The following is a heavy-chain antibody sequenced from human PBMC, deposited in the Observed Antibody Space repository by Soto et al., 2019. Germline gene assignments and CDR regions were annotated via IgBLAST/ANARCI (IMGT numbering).Heavy chain of an antibody. D-gene: IGHD2-15*01. Sequence: QVQLQESGPGLVKPSQTLSLTCTVSGGSISSGDYYWSWIRQPPGKGLEWIGYIYYSGSTYYNPSLRSRVTISVDTSKNQFSLKLSSVTAADTAVYYCARDGPLLRRVYDYWGQGTLVTVSS. CDR3: ARDGPLLRRVYDY. CDR2: IYYSGST. V-gene: IGHV4-30-4*01. J-gene: IGHJ4*02. CDR1: GGSISSGDYY.